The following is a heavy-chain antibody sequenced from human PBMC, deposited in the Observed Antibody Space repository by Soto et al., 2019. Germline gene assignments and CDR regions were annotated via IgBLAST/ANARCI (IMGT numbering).Heavy chain of an antibody. V-gene: IGHV1-3*01. CDR1: GYTFTSYG. CDR3: AAASTVTILLGY. D-gene: IGHD4-17*01. Sequence: ASVKFSCKASGYTFTSYGMHWVRQAPGQRLEWMGWINAGNGNTKYSQKFQGRVTITRDTSASTAYMELSSLRSEDTAVYYCAAASTVTILLGYWGQGTLVTVSS. CDR2: INAGNGNT. J-gene: IGHJ4*02.